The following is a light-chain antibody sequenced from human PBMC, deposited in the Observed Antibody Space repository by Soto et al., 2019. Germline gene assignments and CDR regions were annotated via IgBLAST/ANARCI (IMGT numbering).Light chain of an antibody. CDR1: SSNIGAGYD. CDR2: GNS. J-gene: IGLJ1*01. Sequence: QSVLTQPPSVSGAPGQRVTISCTGSSSNIGAGYDVHWYQQLPGTAPKLLIYGNSNRPSGVPDRFSGSKSGTSASLAITGLQAEDEAVYYCQSYDSSLRDNYVFGTGATLTVL. CDR3: QSYDSSLRDNYV. V-gene: IGLV1-40*01.